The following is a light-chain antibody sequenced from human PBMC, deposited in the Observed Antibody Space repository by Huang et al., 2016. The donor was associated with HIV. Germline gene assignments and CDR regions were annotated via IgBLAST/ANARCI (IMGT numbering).Light chain of an antibody. CDR2: DSS. J-gene: IGKJ3*01. CDR3: QQRSNWPRFT. CDR1: QSVSSS. Sequence: PGERATLSCRASQSVSSSLAWYQQKPCQAPRLLIYDSSNRATGIPARFSGSGSGTDFTLTISNLEPEDFAVYYCQQRSNWPRFTFGPGTKVDIK. V-gene: IGKV3-11*01.